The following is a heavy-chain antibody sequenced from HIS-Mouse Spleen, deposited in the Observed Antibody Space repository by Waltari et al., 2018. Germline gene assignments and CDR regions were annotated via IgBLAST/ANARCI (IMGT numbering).Heavy chain of an antibody. Sequence: QVQLQESGPGLVKPSETLSLTCTVSGGSISSYYWSWIRQPPGKGLEWIGYIYYSGGTNYNPSLKSRVTISVDTSKNQFSLKLSSVTAADTAVYYCARERFRDSGQGLELLGGAFDIWGQGTMVTVSS. D-gene: IGHD1-7*01. J-gene: IGHJ3*02. CDR1: GGSISSYY. V-gene: IGHV4-59*12. CDR2: IYYSGGT. CDR3: ARERFRDSGQGLELLGGAFDI.